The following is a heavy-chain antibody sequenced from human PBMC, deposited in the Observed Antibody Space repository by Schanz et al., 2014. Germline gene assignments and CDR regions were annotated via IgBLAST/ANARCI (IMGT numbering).Heavy chain of an antibody. J-gene: IGHJ4*02. CDR2: ISSKGDMT. D-gene: IGHD3-16*02. CDR1: GFTFSTST. V-gene: IGHV3-64*01. Sequence: GQLVESGGGLVQPGGSLRLSCAASGFTFSTSTMHWVRQAPGKGLEYVSSISSKGDMTFYGNSVKGRFTISRDNSKNTLYLQLGSLSAEDTAVYFCARDNRYYLFDYWGQGALVTVSS. CDR3: ARDNRYYLFDY.